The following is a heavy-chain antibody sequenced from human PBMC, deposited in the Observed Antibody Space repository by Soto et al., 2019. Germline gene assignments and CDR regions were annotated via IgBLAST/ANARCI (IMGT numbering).Heavy chain of an antibody. D-gene: IGHD3-3*01. J-gene: IGHJ4*02. CDR1: GGTFSSYPI. Sequence: SCKASGGTFSSYPISWVRQAPGKGLECIGYIYNGGSTYYRPSLESRMHMSLDATRNHYSLRLTSVTAADTAVYFCARAPVGLDTISYFDYWGQGKLVTVSS. CDR3: ARAPVGLDTISYFDY. CDR2: IYNGGST. V-gene: IGHV4-30-4*08.